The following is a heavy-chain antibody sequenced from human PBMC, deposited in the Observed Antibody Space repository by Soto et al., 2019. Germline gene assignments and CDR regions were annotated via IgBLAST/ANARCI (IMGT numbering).Heavy chain of an antibody. CDR2: IIPPLRTT. Sequence: GASVKVSWKASGGTFSNYAINWVRQAPGQGLEWMGGIIPPLRTTNYAQKFQGRLTITADESTSTAYMELSSLTPEDTAVYFCARPVKYYDVWSGCPPFDFWGQGTQVTVSS. D-gene: IGHD3-3*01. V-gene: IGHV1-69*13. CDR1: GGTFSNYA. J-gene: IGHJ4*02. CDR3: ARPVKYYDVWSGCPPFDF.